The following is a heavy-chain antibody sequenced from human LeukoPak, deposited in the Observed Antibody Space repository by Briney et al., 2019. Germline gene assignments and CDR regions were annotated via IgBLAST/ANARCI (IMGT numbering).Heavy chain of an antibody. CDR2: IYVCGST. V-gene: IGHV4-4*07. CDR3: ARGLYGGYDIFAY. Sequence: SETLSLTCTVSGGSISKFYWRWIRQPAGEGLEWIGRIYVCGSTNYHPSLESRVTMSVDTSKNQFSLDLNAGTAEDTAVYYCARGLYGGYDIFAYWGQGTLVTVSS. CDR1: GGSISKFY. J-gene: IGHJ4*02. D-gene: IGHD5-12*01.